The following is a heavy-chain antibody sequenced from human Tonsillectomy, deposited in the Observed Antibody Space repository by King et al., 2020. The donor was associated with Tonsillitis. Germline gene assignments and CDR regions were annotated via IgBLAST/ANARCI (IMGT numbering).Heavy chain of an antibody. CDR2: ISYDGINE. J-gene: IGHJ6*04. CDR1: GFSFSSYG. D-gene: IGHD2-15*01. Sequence: VQLVESGGGVVQPGRSLRLSCAASGFSFSSYGMHWVRQAPGKGLEWVAAISYDGINEYYADSVKGRFTISRDNSKNTLYLVMNSLRAEDTAVFFCAKGLGYCNAGTGNHYYYSMDVWGKGTPVTVSS. CDR3: AKGLGYCNAGTGNHYYYSMDV. V-gene: IGHV3-30*18.